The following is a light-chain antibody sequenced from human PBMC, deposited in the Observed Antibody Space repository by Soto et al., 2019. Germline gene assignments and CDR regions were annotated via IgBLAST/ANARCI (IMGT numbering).Light chain of an antibody. CDR3: SSHTSSSTL. V-gene: IGLV2-14*01. CDR2: DVS. Sequence: QSALTQPASVSGSPGQSITISCTGTSSDVGGYNYVSWYQQHPGKAPKLMIYDVSNRPSGVSNRFSGSKSGNTASLTISGLQAEDEADSYCSSHTSSSTLFGGVTQLTVL. J-gene: IGLJ7*01. CDR1: SSDVGGYNY.